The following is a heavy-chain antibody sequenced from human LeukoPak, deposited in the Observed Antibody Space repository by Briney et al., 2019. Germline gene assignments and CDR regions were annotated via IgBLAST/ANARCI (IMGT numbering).Heavy chain of an antibody. D-gene: IGHD2-2*01. CDR3: ARDVGEYCSSLSCYASDY. CDR2: INPSSDGT. CDR1: GYTFNSYT. Sequence: ASVKVSCKASGYTFNSYTISWVRQAPGQGLEWMGWINPSSDGTNYTQKFQGRVTMTRDTSISTAYMELNRLRSDDTAGYYCARDVGEYCSSLSCYASDYWGQGTLVTVSS. V-gene: IGHV1-2*02. J-gene: IGHJ4*02.